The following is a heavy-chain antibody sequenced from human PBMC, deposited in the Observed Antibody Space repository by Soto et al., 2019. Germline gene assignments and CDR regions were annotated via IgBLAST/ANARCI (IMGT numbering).Heavy chain of an antibody. CDR2: IYHSGTT. CDR3: ARSDYGDYRHQH. J-gene: IGHJ1*01. D-gene: IGHD4-17*01. CDR1: GDSVSSGAYY. Sequence: QVQLQESGPGLVKPSETLSLTCTVSGDSVSSGAYYWSWIRQPPGKGLEWIGYIYHSGTTNYNPSLKSRVPISLETSPNQCSLKLTSVTAADTAVYYCARSDYGDYRHQHWGQGTLVTVSS. V-gene: IGHV4-61*08.